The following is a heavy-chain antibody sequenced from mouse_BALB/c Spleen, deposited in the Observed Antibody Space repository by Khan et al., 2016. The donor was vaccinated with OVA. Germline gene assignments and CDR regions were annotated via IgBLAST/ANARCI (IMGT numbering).Heavy chain of an antibody. Sequence: QIQLVQSGPELKKPGETVKISCKASGYTFTNYGMNWVKQAPGKGLKWMGWINTYTGEPTYADDFKGRFACSLETSASTAYLQINNLKNEDTATYFCARFITTAVGDYWGQGTTLTVSS. CDR3: ARFITTAVGDY. D-gene: IGHD1-1*01. V-gene: IGHV9-3-1*01. J-gene: IGHJ2*01. CDR2: INTYTGEP. CDR1: GYTFTNYG.